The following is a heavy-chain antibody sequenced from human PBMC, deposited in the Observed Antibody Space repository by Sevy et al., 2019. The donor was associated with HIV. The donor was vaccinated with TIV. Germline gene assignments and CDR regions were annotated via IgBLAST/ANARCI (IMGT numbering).Heavy chain of an antibody. CDR1: GFNFNNYW. V-gene: IGHV3-7*03. D-gene: IGHD1-26*01. J-gene: IGHJ6*02. CDR2: IKRDGSEK. CDR3: ARDCNSATCLWGLDV. Sequence: GGSLRLSCAASGFNFNNYWMTWVRQAPGKGLEWVANIKRDGSEKYYLASVKGRFTISRDNAKKALYLQMNNLRADDTASYYCARDCNSATCLWGLDVWGQGTTVTVSS.